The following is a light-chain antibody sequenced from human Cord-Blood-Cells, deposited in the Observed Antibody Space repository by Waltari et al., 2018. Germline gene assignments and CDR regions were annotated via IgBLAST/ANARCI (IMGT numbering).Light chain of an antibody. CDR3: QQYNSYST. V-gene: IGKV1-5*03. CDR2: KAS. J-gene: IGKJ1*01. CDR1: QSISSW. Sequence: DIQMTQSPSTLSESVGDRVTITCRASQSISSWLAWYQQKPGKVPKLLIYKASSLESGVPSRFSGSGSGTEFTLTISSLQPDDFATYYCQQYNSYSTFGQGTKVEIK.